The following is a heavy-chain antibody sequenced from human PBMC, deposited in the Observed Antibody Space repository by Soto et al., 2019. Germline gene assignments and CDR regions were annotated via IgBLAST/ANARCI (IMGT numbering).Heavy chain of an antibody. Sequence: QVQLVQSGAEVKKPGSSVKVSCKASGGTFSSYTISWVRQAPGQGLEWMGRIIPILGIANYAQKFQGRVTITADKSTSTAYMELSSLRSEDTAVYYCASNLRIAAAGTSMDVWGQGTTVTVSS. V-gene: IGHV1-69*02. CDR3: ASNLRIAAAGTSMDV. CDR2: IIPILGIA. D-gene: IGHD6-13*01. CDR1: GGTFSSYT. J-gene: IGHJ6*02.